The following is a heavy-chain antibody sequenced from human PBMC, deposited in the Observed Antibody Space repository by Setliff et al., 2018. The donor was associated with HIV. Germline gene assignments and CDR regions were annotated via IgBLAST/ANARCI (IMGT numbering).Heavy chain of an antibody. CDR1: GGSISSADYY. CDR2: IYYSGNT. Sequence: SETLSLTCTVSGGSISSADYYWSWIRQPPGKGLEWIGYIYYSGNTYFNPALKSRITMSVDTSEDQFSLKLSSVTAADTAVYYCAREYYYDSSGYGYWGQGTLVTVSS. CDR3: AREYYYDSSGYGY. D-gene: IGHD3-22*01. V-gene: IGHV4-30-4*08. J-gene: IGHJ4*02.